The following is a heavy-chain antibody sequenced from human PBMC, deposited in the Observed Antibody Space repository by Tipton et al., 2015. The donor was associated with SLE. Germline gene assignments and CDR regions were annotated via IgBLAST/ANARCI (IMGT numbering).Heavy chain of an antibody. Sequence: QSGPEVKKAGASVKVSCKASGYTFSNYDITWVRQATGQGPEWMGWLNPNSGKSGYTESFQGRVTMTWDTSISTAYMELSSLRSEATAIYYWARAPNHYFPSGIYFGMDVWGQGTTVTVSS. V-gene: IGHV1-8*01. CDR1: GYTFSNYD. D-gene: IGHD3-10*01. CDR3: ARAPNHYFPSGIYFGMDV. CDR2: LNPNSGKS. J-gene: IGHJ6*01.